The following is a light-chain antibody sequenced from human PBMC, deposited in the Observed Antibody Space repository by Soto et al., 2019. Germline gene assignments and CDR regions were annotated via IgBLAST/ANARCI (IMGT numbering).Light chain of an antibody. CDR3: QQYNLYWT. J-gene: IGKJ1*01. V-gene: IGKV1-5*01. CDR1: QSIGYW. CDR2: DAS. Sequence: DIQMTHSPSTLSASVGDRVTITCRASQSIGYWLAWYQQKPGKAPKLLIFDASSLESGVPSRFGGSGSGTEFTLTISSLQPDDLATYYCQQYNLYWTFGQGTKVDI.